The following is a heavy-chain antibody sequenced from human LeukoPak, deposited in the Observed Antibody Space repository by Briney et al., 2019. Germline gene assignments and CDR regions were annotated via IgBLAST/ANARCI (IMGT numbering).Heavy chain of an antibody. CDR2: INHSGST. J-gene: IGHJ4*02. Sequence: SETLSLTCAVYGGSFNGYYWSWIRQPPGKGLEWIGEINHSGSTNYNPSLKSRVTISVDTSKNQFSLKLSSVTAADTAVYYCARGVCDFWSGPPSPYYFDYWGQGTLVTVSS. CDR1: GGSFNGYY. V-gene: IGHV4-34*01. CDR3: ARGVCDFWSGPPSPYYFDY. D-gene: IGHD3-3*01.